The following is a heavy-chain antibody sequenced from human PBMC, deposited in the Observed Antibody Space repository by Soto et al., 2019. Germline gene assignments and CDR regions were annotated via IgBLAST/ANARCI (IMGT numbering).Heavy chain of an antibody. V-gene: IGHV3-30*18. Sequence: QVQLVESGGGVVQPGRSLRLSCAASGFTFSSYGMHWVRQAPGKGLEWVAVISYDGSNKYYADSVKGRFTISRDNSKNTLYLQMNSLRAEDTAVYYCANGLGYCSGGSCYLFDYWGQGTLVTVSS. J-gene: IGHJ4*02. CDR2: ISYDGSNK. CDR1: GFTFSSYG. D-gene: IGHD2-15*01. CDR3: ANGLGYCSGGSCYLFDY.